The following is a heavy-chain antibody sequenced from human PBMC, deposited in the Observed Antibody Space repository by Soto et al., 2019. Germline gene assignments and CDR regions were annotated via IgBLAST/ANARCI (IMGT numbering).Heavy chain of an antibody. Sequence: EVQLLESGGGLVQPGGSLRLSCAASGFTFSSYAMSWVRQDPGKGLEWVSTISGSGDNTFYADSVKGRFTISRDNFKNTLYLPRSSLRAADTDVYYCEKPYSSSWYGPCDSWGQGTMVTVSS. CDR3: EKPYSSSWYGPCDS. V-gene: IGHV3-23*01. J-gene: IGHJ4*02. CDR2: ISGSGDNT. D-gene: IGHD6-13*01. CDR1: GFTFSSYA.